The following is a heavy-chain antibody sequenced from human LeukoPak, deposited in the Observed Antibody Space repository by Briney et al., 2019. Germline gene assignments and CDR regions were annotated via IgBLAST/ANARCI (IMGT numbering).Heavy chain of an antibody. D-gene: IGHD2-2*01. CDR1: GYTFTGYY. V-gene: IGHV1-2*04. Sequence: ASVKVSCKASGYTFTGYYMHWVRQAPGQGLEWMGWINPNSGGTNYAQKFQGWVTMTRDTSISTAYMELSRLRSDDTAVYYCARGDIVVVPAAMPPYYYYGMDVWGQGTTVTVSS. CDR2: INPNSGGT. CDR3: ARGDIVVVPAAMPPYYYYGMDV. J-gene: IGHJ6*02.